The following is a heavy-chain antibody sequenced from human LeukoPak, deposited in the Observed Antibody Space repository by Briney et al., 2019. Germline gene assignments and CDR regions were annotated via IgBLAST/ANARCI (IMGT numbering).Heavy chain of an antibody. D-gene: IGHD4-23*01. V-gene: IGHV3-9*01. J-gene: IGHJ4*02. CDR1: GFTFYDYA. CDR3: AKEYGGLDY. Sequence: GGSLRLSCAASGFTFYDYAMHWVRHAPGKGLEWVSGISWNSGSIGYADSVKGRFTISRDNAKNSLYLQMNSLRAEDTALYYCAKEYGGLDYWGQGTLVTVSS. CDR2: ISWNSGSI.